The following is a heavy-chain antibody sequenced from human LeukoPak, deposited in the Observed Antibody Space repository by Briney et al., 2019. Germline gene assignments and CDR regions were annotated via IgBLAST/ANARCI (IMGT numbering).Heavy chain of an antibody. J-gene: IGHJ6*02. D-gene: IGHD6-6*01. CDR3: ARAIIAARPLYYYYGMDV. CDR1: GGSVSSNSAA. V-gene: IGHV6-1*01. CDR2: TYHRSKWYN. Sequence: SQTLSLTCAISGGSVSSNSAAWNWIRQSPSRGLEWLGRTYHRSKWYNDYAVSVKSRTTINPDTSKNQFSLQLNSVTPEDTAVYYCARAIIAARPLYYYYGMDVWGQGTTVTVSS.